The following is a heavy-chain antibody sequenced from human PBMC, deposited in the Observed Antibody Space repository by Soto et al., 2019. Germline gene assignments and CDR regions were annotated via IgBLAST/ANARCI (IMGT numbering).Heavy chain of an antibody. D-gene: IGHD5-12*01. J-gene: IGHJ4*02. CDR2: ISGSGGST. V-gene: IGHV3-23*01. CDR3: AQGGVATITGAYFDY. Sequence: GGSLRLSCAASGFTFSSYAMSWVRQAPGKGLEWVSAISGSGGSTYYADSVKGRFTISRDNSKNTLYLQMNSLRAEDTAVYYCAQGGVATITGAYFDYWGQGTLVTVSS. CDR1: GFTFSSYA.